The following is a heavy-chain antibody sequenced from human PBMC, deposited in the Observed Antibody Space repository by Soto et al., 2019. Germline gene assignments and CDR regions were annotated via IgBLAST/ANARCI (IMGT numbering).Heavy chain of an antibody. V-gene: IGHV3-23*01. J-gene: IGHJ6*02. CDR2: IIGSGGST. Sequence: EVQVLESGGGLVQPGGSMRLSCAASGFTFSTYAMNWVRQTPGKGLAGVSSIIGSGGSTYYADSVKGRFTISRDNSKNPLYLQMNSLRDEDTAIYYCAKDGGIALFRGMDVWGQGTSVTVS. CDR3: AKDGGIALFRGMDV. CDR1: GFTFSTYA. D-gene: IGHD6-13*01.